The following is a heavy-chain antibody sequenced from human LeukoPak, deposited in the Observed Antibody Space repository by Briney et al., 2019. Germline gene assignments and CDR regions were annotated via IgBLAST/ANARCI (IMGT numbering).Heavy chain of an antibody. CDR1: GYTFTSYY. CDR3: ARGTGGDYGVPNYFDY. J-gene: IGHJ4*02. CDR2: IIPIFGTA. Sequence: ASVKVSCKASGYTFTSYYMHWVRQAPGQGLEWMGGIIPIFGTANYAQKFQGRVTITADESTSTAYMELSSLRSEDTAVYYCARGTGGDYGVPNYFDYWGQGTLVTVSS. V-gene: IGHV1-69*13. D-gene: IGHD4-17*01.